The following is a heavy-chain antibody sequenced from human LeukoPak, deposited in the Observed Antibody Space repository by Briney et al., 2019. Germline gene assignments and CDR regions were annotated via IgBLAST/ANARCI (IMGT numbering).Heavy chain of an antibody. Sequence: LGKSLRLSCAASGFGFSYYYMHWVRQAPGKGLQWVAVISYDGTYKYYEDSVKGRFTISRDNSKNTLFLQMNSLRTEDTAVYYCAKDLRWRVATILPAIDSWGQGALVTVSS. CDR3: AKDLRWRVATILPAIDS. D-gene: IGHD5-12*01. V-gene: IGHV3-30*18. CDR1: GFGFSYYY. J-gene: IGHJ4*02. CDR2: ISYDGTYK.